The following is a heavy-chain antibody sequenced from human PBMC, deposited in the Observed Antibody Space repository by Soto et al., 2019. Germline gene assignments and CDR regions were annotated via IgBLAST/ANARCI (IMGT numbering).Heavy chain of an antibody. D-gene: IGHD3-10*01. V-gene: IGHV3-21*01. CDR2: ISSSSSYI. CDR3: ARGGGSGSYSAYYYYGMDV. CDR1: GFTFSSYS. J-gene: IGHJ6*02. Sequence: GGSLRLSCAASGFTFSSYSMNWVRQAPGKGLEWVSSISSSSSYIYYADSVKGRFTISRDNAKNSLYLQMNSLRDEDTAVYYCARGGGSGSYSAYYYYGMDVWGQGTTVTVSS.